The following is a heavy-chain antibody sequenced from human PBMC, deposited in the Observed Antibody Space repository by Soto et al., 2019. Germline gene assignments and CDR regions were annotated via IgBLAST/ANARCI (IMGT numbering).Heavy chain of an antibody. CDR2: IWYDGSNK. D-gene: IGHD4-17*01. Sequence: GGSLRLSCAASGFTFSSYGMHWARQAPGKGLEWVAVIWYDGSNKVYADSVKGRFTISRDNSKNTLYLQMNSLRAEDTAVYYLARDLPGDYGALDTWGQGTMVTVSS. V-gene: IGHV3-33*01. CDR3: ARDLPGDYGALDT. J-gene: IGHJ3*02. CDR1: GFTFSSYG.